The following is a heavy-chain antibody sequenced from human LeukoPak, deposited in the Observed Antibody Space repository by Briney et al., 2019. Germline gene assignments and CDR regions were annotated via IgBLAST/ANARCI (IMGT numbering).Heavy chain of an antibody. D-gene: IGHD2-15*01. CDR2: ISSSSSYI. Sequence: GGSLRLSCAASGFTFSSYSMNWVRQAPGKGLEWVSSISSSSSYIYYADSVKGRFTISRDNAKNSLFLQMNSLRAEDTAVYYCARHSRYCSGGSCYSSFYFDYWGQGTLVTVSS. V-gene: IGHV3-21*01. J-gene: IGHJ4*02. CDR3: ARHSRYCSGGSCYSSFYFDY. CDR1: GFTFSSYS.